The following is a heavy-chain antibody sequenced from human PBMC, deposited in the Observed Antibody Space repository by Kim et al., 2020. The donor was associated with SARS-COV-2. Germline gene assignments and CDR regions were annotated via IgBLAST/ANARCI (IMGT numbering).Heavy chain of an antibody. CDR3: ASPRGYSYGTHFDY. CDR1: GFTFSSYA. J-gene: IGHJ4*02. CDR2: ISYDGSNK. D-gene: IGHD5-18*01. Sequence: GGSLRLSCAAAGFTFSSYAMHWVRQAPGKGLGWVAVISYDGSNKYYADSVKGRFTISRDNSKNTLYLQMNSLRAEDTAVYYCASPRGYSYGTHFDYWGQGTLVTVSS. V-gene: IGHV3-30-3*01.